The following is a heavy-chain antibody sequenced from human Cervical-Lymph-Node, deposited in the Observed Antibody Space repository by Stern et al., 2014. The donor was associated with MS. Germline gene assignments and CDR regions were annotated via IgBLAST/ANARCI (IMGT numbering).Heavy chain of an antibody. Sequence: VQLGQSGAEVKKPGESLKISCKGSGYSFTTFWIGWVGQMPGKGLEGMGIIFPDDSDTRYSPSFQGQVNISADKSTDTAYLQWSSLKASDTATYYCARPLGSGWTAGWYYWGQGTRVTVSS. V-gene: IGHV5-51*03. CDR1: GYSFTTFW. CDR2: IFPDDSDT. J-gene: IGHJ4*02. D-gene: IGHD6-19*01. CDR3: ARPLGSGWTAGWYY.